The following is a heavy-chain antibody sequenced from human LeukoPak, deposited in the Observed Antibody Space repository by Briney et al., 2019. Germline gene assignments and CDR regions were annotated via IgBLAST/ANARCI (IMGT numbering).Heavy chain of an antibody. V-gene: IGHV1-69*13. CDR2: IIPIFGTA. CDR1: GGTFSSYA. D-gene: IGHD3-10*01. J-gene: IGHJ6*03. Sequence: ASVKVSCKASGGTFSSYAISWVRQAPGQGLEWMGVIIPIFGTANYAQKFQGRVTITADESTSTAYMELSSLRSEDTAVYYCARIYYYGLGRTGLYYMDVWGKWTTVTVSS. CDR3: ARIYYYGLGRTGLYYMDV.